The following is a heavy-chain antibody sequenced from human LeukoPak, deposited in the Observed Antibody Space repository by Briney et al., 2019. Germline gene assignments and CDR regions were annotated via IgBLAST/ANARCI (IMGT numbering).Heavy chain of an antibody. Sequence: SAKVSCKASGGTFSSYAISWVRQAPGQGLGWMGGIIPIFGTANYAQKFQGRVTITADKSTSTAYMELSSLRSEDTAVYYCARAGYYDSGGLDAFDIWGQGTMVTVSS. CDR1: GGTFSSYA. D-gene: IGHD3-3*01. CDR3: ARAGYYDSGGLDAFDI. J-gene: IGHJ3*02. V-gene: IGHV1-69*06. CDR2: IIPIFGTA.